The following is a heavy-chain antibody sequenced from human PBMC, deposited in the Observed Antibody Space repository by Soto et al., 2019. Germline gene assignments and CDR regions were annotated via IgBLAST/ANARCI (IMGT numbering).Heavy chain of an antibody. CDR2: ISYDGSNK. Sequence: QVQLVESGGGVVQPGRSLRLSCATSGFTFSSYAIHWVRQAPGNGLEWVAVISYDGSNKNYADSVKGRFTISRDNSKNTVDLQMNSLRAEDTSVYYWARDGVGVVPAAIRFDYWGQGTLVTVSS. V-gene: IGHV3-30-3*01. D-gene: IGHD2-2*01. CDR1: GFTFSSYA. J-gene: IGHJ4*02. CDR3: ARDGVGVVPAAIRFDY.